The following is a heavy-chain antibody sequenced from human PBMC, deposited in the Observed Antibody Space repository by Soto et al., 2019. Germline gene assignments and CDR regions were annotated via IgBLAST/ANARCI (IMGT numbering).Heavy chain of an antibody. J-gene: IGHJ2*01. CDR3: ARDQGRKRWYFDL. CDR2: INSDGSST. V-gene: IGHV3-74*01. Sequence: EVQLVESGGGLVQPGGSLRLSCAASGFTFSSYWMHWVRQAPGKGLVWVSRINSDGSSTSYADSVKGRFTISRDNAKNMLYLQMNSLRAEDTAVYYCARDQGRKRWYFDLWGRGTLVTVSS. CDR1: GFTFSSYW.